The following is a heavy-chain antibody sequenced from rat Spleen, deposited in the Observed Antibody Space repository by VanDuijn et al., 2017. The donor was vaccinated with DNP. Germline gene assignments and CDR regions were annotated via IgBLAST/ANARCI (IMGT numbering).Heavy chain of an antibody. D-gene: IGHD1-11*01. Sequence: EVQLQESGPGLVKPSQSLSLTCSVTGYSITSNYWGWIRKFPGNKLEWMGYIHSAGSTNYNPSLKSRFSITRDTSKNQFFLQLNSVTTEDTATYYCARGLNYGGYIYSWYFDFWGPGTMVTVSS. CDR3: ARGLNYGGYIYSWYFDF. J-gene: IGHJ1*01. CDR1: GYSITSNY. CDR2: IHSAGST. V-gene: IGHV3-3*01.